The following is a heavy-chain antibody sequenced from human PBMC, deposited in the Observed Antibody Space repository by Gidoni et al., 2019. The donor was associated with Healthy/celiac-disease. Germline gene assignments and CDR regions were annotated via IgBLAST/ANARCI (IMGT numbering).Heavy chain of an antibody. CDR3: ARVTVVVPAASDRDAFDI. J-gene: IGHJ3*02. D-gene: IGHD2-2*01. CDR1: GGSFRGYY. V-gene: IGHV4-34*01. CDR2: INHSGST. Sequence: QVQLQQWGAGLLKPSETLSLTCAVHGGSFRGYYWSWLRQPPGKGLEWIGEINHSGSTNYNPSLKSRVTISVDTSKNQFSLKLSSVTAADTAVYYCARVTVVVPAASDRDAFDIWGQGTMVTVSS.